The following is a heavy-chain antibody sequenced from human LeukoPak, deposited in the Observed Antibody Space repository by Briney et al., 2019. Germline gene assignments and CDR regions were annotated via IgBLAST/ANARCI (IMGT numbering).Heavy chain of an antibody. CDR3: AKDSLGYDYVWGSYRPSPFDY. CDR1: GFTFSSYA. Sequence: GWSLRLSCAASGFTFSSYAMSWVRQAPGKGLVRVSAISGSRGSTYYADSVKGRFTISRDNSKNTLYLQMNSLRAEDTAVYYCAKDSLGYDYVWGSYRPSPFDYWGQGTLVTVSS. J-gene: IGHJ4*02. CDR2: ISGSRGST. V-gene: IGHV3-23*01. D-gene: IGHD3-16*02.